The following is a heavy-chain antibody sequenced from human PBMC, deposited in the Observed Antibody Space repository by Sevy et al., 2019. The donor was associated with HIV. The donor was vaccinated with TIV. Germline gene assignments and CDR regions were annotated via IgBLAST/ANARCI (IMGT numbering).Heavy chain of an antibody. Sequence: GGSLRLSCAASGFTFSSYAMSWVRQAPGKGLEWVSAISGSGGSTYYADPVKGRLTISRDNSKNTLYLQMNSLRAEETAVYYCAKDRGAAGRNWFDPWGQGTLVTVSS. CDR2: ISGSGGST. J-gene: IGHJ5*02. V-gene: IGHV3-23*01. CDR3: AKDRGAAGRNWFDP. CDR1: GFTFSSYA. D-gene: IGHD6-13*01.